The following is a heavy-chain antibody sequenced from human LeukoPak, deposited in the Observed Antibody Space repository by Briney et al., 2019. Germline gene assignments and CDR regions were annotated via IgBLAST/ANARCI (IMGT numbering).Heavy chain of an antibody. CDR2: IYSDNT. V-gene: IGHV3-53*01. CDR3: ARGIEVGSGYMDV. D-gene: IGHD3-22*01. J-gene: IGHJ6*03. CDR1: GFTVSSNS. Sequence: GGSLRLSCTVSGFTVSSNSMSWVRQAPGKGLEWVSFIYSDNTHYSDSVKGRFTISRDNSKNTLYLQMNSLRAEDTAVYYCARGIEVGSGYMDVWGKGTTVTISS.